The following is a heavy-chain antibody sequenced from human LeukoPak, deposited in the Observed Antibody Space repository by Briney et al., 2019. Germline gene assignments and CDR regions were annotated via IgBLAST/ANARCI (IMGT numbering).Heavy chain of an antibody. CDR3: ARRGYDYVWGSYRPFDY. J-gene: IGHJ4*02. Sequence: GGSLRLSCAASGFTFSSYPMNWVRQAPGKGLEWVSSISTSNSYIYYADSVKGRFTISRDNAKNSLYLQMNSLRAEDTAVYYCARRGYDYVWGSYRPFDYWGQGTLVTVSS. D-gene: IGHD3-16*02. CDR2: ISTSNSYI. CDR1: GFTFSSYP. V-gene: IGHV3-21*01.